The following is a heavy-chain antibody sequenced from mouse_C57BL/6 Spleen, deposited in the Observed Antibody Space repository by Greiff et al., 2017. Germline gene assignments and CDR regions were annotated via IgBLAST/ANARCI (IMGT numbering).Heavy chain of an antibody. CDR1: GFSLTSYG. V-gene: IGHV2-6*01. J-gene: IGHJ3*01. Sequence: VHLVESGPGLVAPSQSLSITCTVSGFSLTSYGVDWVRQSPGKGLEWLGVIWGVGSTNYNSALKSRLSISKDNSKSQVFLKMNSLQTDDTAMYYCASLFRGFAYGGQGTLVTVSA. CDR2: IWGVGST. CDR3: ASLFRGFAY.